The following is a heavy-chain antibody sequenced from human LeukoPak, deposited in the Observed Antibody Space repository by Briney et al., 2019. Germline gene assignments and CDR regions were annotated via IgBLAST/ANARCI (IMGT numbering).Heavy chain of an antibody. CDR3: AALSGYNWNYVSFDY. CDR2: ISQRGSP. J-gene: IGHJ4*02. Sequence: SETLSLTCAVHDGPFSGYYWSWIRQPPGKGLEWIGEISQRGSPNYNPSLKSRVTISINTSKKQFSVELSSVTAADTAVYYCAALSGYNWNYVSFDYWGQGALVTVSS. D-gene: IGHD1-7*01. V-gene: IGHV4-34*01. CDR1: DGPFSGYY.